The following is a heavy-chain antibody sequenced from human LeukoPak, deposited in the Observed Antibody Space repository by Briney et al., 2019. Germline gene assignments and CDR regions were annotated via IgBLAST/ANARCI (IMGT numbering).Heavy chain of an antibody. J-gene: IGHJ4*02. CDR3: ARGPSYGDRSDFLDY. D-gene: IGHD4/OR15-4a*01. Sequence: QAGGSLRLSCAASGFTFSSYAMSWVRQAPGKGLEWVSAISGSGGSTYYADSVKGRFTISRDNSKNTLYLQMNSLRAEDTAVYYCARGPSYGDRSDFLDYWGQGTLVTVSS. V-gene: IGHV3-23*01. CDR2: ISGSGGST. CDR1: GFTFSSYA.